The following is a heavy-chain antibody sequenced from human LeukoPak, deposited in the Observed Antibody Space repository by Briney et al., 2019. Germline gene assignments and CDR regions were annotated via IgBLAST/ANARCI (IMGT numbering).Heavy chain of an antibody. Sequence: GASVKVSCKASGYTFTGYYMHWVRQATGQGLEWMGWMNPNSGNTGYAQKFQGRVTMTRNTSISTAYMELSSLRSEDTAVYYCARGPDFGYCSSTSCYGFYYYYYYMDVWGKGTTVTISS. V-gene: IGHV1-8*02. D-gene: IGHD2-2*01. J-gene: IGHJ6*03. CDR2: MNPNSGNT. CDR1: GYTFTGYY. CDR3: ARGPDFGYCSSTSCYGFYYYYYYMDV.